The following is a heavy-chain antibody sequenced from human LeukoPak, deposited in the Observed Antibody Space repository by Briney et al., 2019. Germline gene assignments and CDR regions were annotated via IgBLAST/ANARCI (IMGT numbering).Heavy chain of an antibody. CDR2: IYYSGST. J-gene: IGHJ3*02. Sequence: SPSLVSHVSGSSRRGGGYRSSWIRQHPRKGLEWIGYIYYSGSTYYNPSLKSRVTISVDTSKNQFSLKLSSVTAADTAVYYCARGEGDSSYDAFDIWGQGTMVTVSS. D-gene: IGHD6-19*01. CDR3: ARGEGDSSYDAFDI. CDR1: GSSRRGGGYR. V-gene: IGHV4-31*03.